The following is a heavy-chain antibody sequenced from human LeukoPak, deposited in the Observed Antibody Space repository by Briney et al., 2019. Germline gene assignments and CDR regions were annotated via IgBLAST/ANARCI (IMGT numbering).Heavy chain of an antibody. J-gene: IGHJ4*02. Sequence: AGGSLRLSCAASGFTVSSNYMSWVRQAPGKGLEWVSAISGSGGSTYYADSVKGRFTISRDNSKNTLYLQMNSLRAEDTAVYYCASPYGDYSDYWGQGTLVTVSS. CDR3: ASPYGDYSDY. D-gene: IGHD4-17*01. CDR1: GFTVSSNY. CDR2: ISGSGGST. V-gene: IGHV3-23*01.